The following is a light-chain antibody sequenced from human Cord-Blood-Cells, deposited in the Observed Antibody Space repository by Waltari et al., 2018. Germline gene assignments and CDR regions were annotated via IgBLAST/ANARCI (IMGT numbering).Light chain of an antibody. CDR1: QGTSSY. CDR2: AAS. Sequence: DIQLTQSPSFLSASVGDRVTITCRASQGTSSYLAWYQQKPGKAPKLLIYAASTLQSWVPSRFSGSGSGTEFTLTISSLQPEDFATYYCQQLNSYPLTFGGGTKVEIK. V-gene: IGKV1-9*01. J-gene: IGKJ4*01. CDR3: QQLNSYPLT.